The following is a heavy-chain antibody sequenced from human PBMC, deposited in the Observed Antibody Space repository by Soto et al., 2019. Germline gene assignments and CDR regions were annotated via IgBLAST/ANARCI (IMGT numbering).Heavy chain of an antibody. V-gene: IGHV3-21*01. J-gene: IGHJ6*03. CDR2: ISSSSSYI. Sequence: EVQLVESGGGLVKPGGSLRLSCAASGFTFSSYSMNWVRQAPGKGLEWVSSISSSSSYIYYADSVKGRFTISRDNAKNSLYLQMNSLRAEDTAVYYCASQSLYSSSYYYYYMDVWGKGTTVTVS. CDR3: ASQSLYSSSYYYYYMDV. CDR1: GFTFSSYS. D-gene: IGHD6-6*01.